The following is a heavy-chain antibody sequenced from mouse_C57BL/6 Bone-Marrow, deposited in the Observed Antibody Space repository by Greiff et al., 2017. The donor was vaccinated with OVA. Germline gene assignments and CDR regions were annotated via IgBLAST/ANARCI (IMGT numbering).Heavy chain of an antibody. CDR1: GYTFTEYT. V-gene: IGHV1-62-2*01. J-gene: IGHJ2*01. D-gene: IGHD2-4*01. CDR2: FYPGRGSI. Sequence: QVHVKQSGAELVKPGASVKLSCKASGYTFTEYTIHWVKQRSGQGLEWIGWFYPGRGSIKYNEKFKDKATLTADKSPSTVYMELSRLTSEDAAVYFCARQNYDYDRTYFDYWGQGTTLTVSS. CDR3: ARQNYDYDRTYFDY.